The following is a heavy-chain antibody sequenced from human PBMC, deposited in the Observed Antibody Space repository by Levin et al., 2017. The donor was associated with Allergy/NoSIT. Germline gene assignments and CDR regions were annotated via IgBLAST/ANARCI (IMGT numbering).Heavy chain of an antibody. CDR1: GFTFRTFW. J-gene: IGHJ4*02. CDR2: IKQDGSDK. V-gene: IGHV3-7*01. CDR3: ARDHDGEDEYFGF. Sequence: GGSLRLSCAASGFTFRTFWMSWVRQAPGKGPEWVANIKQDGSDKYYVDSVEGRFTVSRDNAKNSLYLQMNSLRVEDTAVYYCARDHDGEDEYFGFWGQGTLVTVSS. D-gene: IGHD3-10*01.